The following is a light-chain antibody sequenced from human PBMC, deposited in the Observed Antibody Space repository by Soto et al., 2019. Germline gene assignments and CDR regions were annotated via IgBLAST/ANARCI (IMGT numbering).Light chain of an antibody. CDR2: EAS. J-gene: IGKJ1*01. Sequence: EIVLTQSPGTLSLSPGERATLSCRASQSVSSSYLAWYQQKPSQPPRLVISEASTRATGIPDRFSGSGSGTDFTLTISSLEPEDFAVYYCQQFGRSPPSWTFGQGTKVEI. CDR1: QSVSSSY. V-gene: IGKV3-20*01. CDR3: QQFGRSPPSWT.